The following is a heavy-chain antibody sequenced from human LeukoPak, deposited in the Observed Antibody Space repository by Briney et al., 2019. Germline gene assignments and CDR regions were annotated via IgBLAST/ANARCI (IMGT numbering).Heavy chain of an antibody. CDR1: GFTFSSYS. CDR2: ISSSSSYI. CDR3: ARGRTRMVRGVIILDI. Sequence: GGSLRLSCAASGFTFSSYSMNWVRQAPGKGLERVSSISSSSSYIYYADSVKGRFTISRDNAKNSLYLQMNSLRAEDTAVYYCARGRTRMVRGVIILDIWGQGTMVTVSS. V-gene: IGHV3-21*01. D-gene: IGHD3-10*01. J-gene: IGHJ3*02.